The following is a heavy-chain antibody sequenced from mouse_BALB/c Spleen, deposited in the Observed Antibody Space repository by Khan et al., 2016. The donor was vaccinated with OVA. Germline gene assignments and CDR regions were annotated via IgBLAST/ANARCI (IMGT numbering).Heavy chain of an antibody. J-gene: IGHJ3*01. D-gene: IGHD4-1*01. CDR2: ISSGGDYN. CDR1: GFTFSSYS. V-gene: IGHV5-6*01. CDR3: ADHLTGSFAY. Sequence: EVELVESGGDLVKPGGSLKLSCAASGFTFSSYSMSWVRQTPDKRLEWVASISSGGDYNYYPDSVKGRVTISRDNAKNNLYLQMSDLKSEDTAMYYCADHLTGSFAYWGQGTLVPVSA.